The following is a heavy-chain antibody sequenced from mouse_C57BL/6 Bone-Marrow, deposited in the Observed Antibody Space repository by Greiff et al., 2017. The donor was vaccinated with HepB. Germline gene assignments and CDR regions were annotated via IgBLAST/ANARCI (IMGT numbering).Heavy chain of an antibody. CDR1: GFSLTSYA. J-gene: IGHJ1*03. CDR2: IWTGGGT. CDR3: ARNDSPRYYYGPYWYFDV. Sequence: VQVVESGPGLVAPSQSLSITCTVSGFSLTSYAISWVRQPPGKGLEWLGVIWTGGGTNYNSALKSRLSISKDNSKSQVFLKMNSLQTDDTARYYCARNDSPRYYYGPYWYFDVWGTGTTVTVSS. D-gene: IGHD1-1*01. V-gene: IGHV2-9-1*01.